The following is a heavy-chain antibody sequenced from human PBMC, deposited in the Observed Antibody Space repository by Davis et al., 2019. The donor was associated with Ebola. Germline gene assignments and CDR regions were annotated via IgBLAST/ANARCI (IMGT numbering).Heavy chain of an antibody. CDR1: GGSISSTTHF. CDR3: ARNLIYNYDGSVYSSPYYFDY. D-gene: IGHD3-22*01. V-gene: IGHV4-39*01. CDR2: ITNTGST. J-gene: IGHJ4*02. Sequence: SETLSLTCTVSGGSISSTTHFWGWIRQPPGKGLEWIGGITNTGSTYYNPSLESRVTISVDTSKNQFSLKLTSVTAADTAVYYCARNLIYNYDGSVYSSPYYFDYWGQGTLVTVSS.